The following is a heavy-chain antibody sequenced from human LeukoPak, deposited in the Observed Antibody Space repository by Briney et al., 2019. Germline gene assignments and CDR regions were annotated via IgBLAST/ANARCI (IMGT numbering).Heavy chain of an antibody. D-gene: IGHD6-19*01. CDR1: GFTFDDYG. CDR2: TSWNGGST. Sequence: GGSLRLSCAASGFTFDDYGMSWVRQAPGKGLEWVSGTSWNGGSTGYADSVKGRFTISRDNAKNSLYLQMNSLRAEDTALYYCARDRQWHYYYMDVWGKGTTVTVSS. J-gene: IGHJ6*03. V-gene: IGHV3-20*04. CDR3: ARDRQWHYYYMDV.